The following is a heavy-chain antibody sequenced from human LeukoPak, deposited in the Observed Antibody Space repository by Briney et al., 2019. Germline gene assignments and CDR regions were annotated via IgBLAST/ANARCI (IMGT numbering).Heavy chain of an antibody. Sequence: SVKVSCKASGGTFSSYAISWVRQAPGQGLEWMGGITPIFGTANYAQKFQGRVTITTDESTSTAYMELSSLRSEDTAVYYCARRRLAVAGNNWFDPWGQGTLVTVSS. CDR3: ARRRLAVAGNNWFDP. CDR2: ITPIFGTA. V-gene: IGHV1-69*05. D-gene: IGHD6-19*01. CDR1: GGTFSSYA. J-gene: IGHJ5*02.